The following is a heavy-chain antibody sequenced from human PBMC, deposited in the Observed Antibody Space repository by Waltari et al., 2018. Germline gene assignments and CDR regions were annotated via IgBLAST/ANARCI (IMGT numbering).Heavy chain of an antibody. Sequence: QVQLVQSGAEVKKPGASVKVSCKASGSTFTSYAMHWVRQAPGQRLEWMGWINAGNGNTKYSQEFQGRVTITRDTSASTAYMELSSLRSEDMAVYYCARGEYYYDSSGYYLTYYFDYWGQGTLVTVSS. V-gene: IGHV1-3*03. CDR3: ARGEYYYDSSGYYLTYYFDY. D-gene: IGHD3-22*01. CDR2: INAGNGNT. J-gene: IGHJ4*02. CDR1: GSTFTSYA.